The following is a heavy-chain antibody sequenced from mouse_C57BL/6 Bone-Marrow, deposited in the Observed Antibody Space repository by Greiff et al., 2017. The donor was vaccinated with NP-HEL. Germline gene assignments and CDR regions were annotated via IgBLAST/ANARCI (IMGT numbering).Heavy chain of an antibody. V-gene: IGHV5-6*01. CDR2: ISSGGSYT. Sequence: EVNLVESGGDLVKPGGSLKLSCAASGFTFSSYGMSWVRQTPDKRLEWVATISSGGSYTYYPDSVKGRFTISRDNAKNTLYLQMSSLKSEDTAMYYCARQEGRRFYAMDYWGQGTSVTVSS. J-gene: IGHJ4*01. CDR1: GFTFSSYG. CDR3: ARQEGRRFYAMDY. D-gene: IGHD1-1*01.